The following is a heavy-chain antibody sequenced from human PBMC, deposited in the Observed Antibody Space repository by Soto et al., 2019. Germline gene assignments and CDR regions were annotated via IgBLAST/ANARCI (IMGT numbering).Heavy chain of an antibody. Sequence: GGSLRLFSAGPGFIFSHVWMNWVRQAAGKGLEWVGHIKSKSDDGTTDYAAPVKGRFTISRDDSKNTLYLEMNSLQSEDTALYYCNTYGVGATNSWFDPWGQGTLVTVSS. J-gene: IGHJ5*01. D-gene: IGHD1-26*01. V-gene: IGHV3-15*01. CDR1: GFIFSHVW. CDR2: IKSKSDDGTT. CDR3: NTYGVGATNSWFDP.